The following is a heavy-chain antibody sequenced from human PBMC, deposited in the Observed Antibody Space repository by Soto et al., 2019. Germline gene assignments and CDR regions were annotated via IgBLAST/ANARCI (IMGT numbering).Heavy chain of an antibody. J-gene: IGHJ6*02. Sequence: QVQLVESGGGVVQPGRSLRLSCAASGFTFSSYGMHWVRQAPGKGLEWVAVISYDGSNKYYADSVKGRFTISRDNSKNTLYLQMNSLRAEDTAVSYCATSNGGTYYYYYGMDVWGQGTTVTVSS. CDR2: ISYDGSNK. D-gene: IGHD1-26*01. CDR3: ATSNGGTYYYYYGMDV. CDR1: GFTFSSYG. V-gene: IGHV3-30*03.